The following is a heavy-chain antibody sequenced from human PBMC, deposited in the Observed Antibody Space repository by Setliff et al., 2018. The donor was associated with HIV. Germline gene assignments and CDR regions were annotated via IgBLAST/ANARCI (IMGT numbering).Heavy chain of an antibody. J-gene: IGHJ6*03. V-gene: IGHV4-59*01. CDR3: ASPRSGTYRGHYYYYMDV. D-gene: IGHD3-10*01. Sequence: SETLSLTCTVSGGSISSYYWSWIRQHPGRGLEWIGYIYYSGSTNYNPSLKSRVTISVDTSKNQFSLKLSSVTAADTAVYYCASPRSGTYRGHYYYYMDVWGKGTTVTVSS. CDR1: GGSISSYY. CDR2: IYYSGST.